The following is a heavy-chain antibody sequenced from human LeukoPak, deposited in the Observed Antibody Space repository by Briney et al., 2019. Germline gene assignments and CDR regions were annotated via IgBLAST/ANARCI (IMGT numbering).Heavy chain of an antibody. CDR3: ARGGTGYCASTSCSFDY. D-gene: IGHD2-2*01. J-gene: IGHJ4*02. CDR2: TYYRSKWYN. V-gene: IGHV6-1*01. CDR1: GDSVSSNSAA. Sequence: SQTLSLTCAISGDSVSSNSAAWNWIRQSPSRGLEWLGRTYYRSKWYNDDAISVKSRITINPDTSKNQFSLQLNSVTPEDTAVYYCARGGTGYCASTSCSFDYWGQGALVTVSS.